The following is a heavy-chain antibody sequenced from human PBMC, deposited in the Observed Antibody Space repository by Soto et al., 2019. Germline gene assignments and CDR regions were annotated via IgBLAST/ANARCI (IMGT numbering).Heavy chain of an antibody. CDR3: ARDRAAAGPGYYGMDV. D-gene: IGHD6-13*01. V-gene: IGHV1-69*04. Sequence: GASVKVSCKASRGTFSSYTISWMRQAPGQGLEWMGRIIPILGIANYAQKFQGRVTITADKSTSTAYMELSSLRSEDTAVYYCARDRAAAGPGYYGMDVWGQGTTVTVSS. CDR2: IIPILGIA. CDR1: RGTFSSYT. J-gene: IGHJ6*02.